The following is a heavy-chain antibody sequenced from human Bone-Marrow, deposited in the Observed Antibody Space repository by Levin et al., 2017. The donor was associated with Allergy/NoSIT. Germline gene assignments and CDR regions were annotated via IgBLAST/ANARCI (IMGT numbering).Heavy chain of an antibody. J-gene: IGHJ4*02. CDR3: ARGSYFGGLSFDC. CDR1: GGSVSSGSYY. CDR2: IYHSWST. V-gene: IGHV4-61*01. Sequence: ESLKISCTVSGGSVSSGSYYWSWIRQPPGKGLEWIAYIYHSWSTKYNPSLKSRVTISLDTSRNQFSLRLTSLTAADTAVYYCARGSYFGGLSFDCWGKGTLVTVSS. D-gene: IGHD4-23*01.